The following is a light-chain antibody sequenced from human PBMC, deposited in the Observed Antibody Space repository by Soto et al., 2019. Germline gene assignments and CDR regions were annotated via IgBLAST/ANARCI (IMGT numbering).Light chain of an antibody. J-gene: IGKJ5*01. Sequence: EIVLTQSPASLSLSPGERATLSCRASQSISRFVAWFQQKPGHSPRLLIYGASNRATGIPARFSGSGSGTEFTLTINSLQSEDSAVYYCQKHNQWPINFGQGTRLEIK. CDR2: GAS. V-gene: IGKV3-15*01. CDR3: QKHNQWPIN. CDR1: QSISRF.